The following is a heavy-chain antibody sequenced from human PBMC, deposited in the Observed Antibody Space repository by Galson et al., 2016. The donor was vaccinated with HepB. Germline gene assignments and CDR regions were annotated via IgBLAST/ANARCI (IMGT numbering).Heavy chain of an antibody. CDR3: ARGGVVVPAAIDDY. CDR2: IKGDGSGT. CDR1: GFTFTSYW. J-gene: IGHJ4*02. D-gene: IGHD2-2*01. Sequence: SLRLSCAASGFTFTSYWMHWVRQVPGKGLLWVSRIKGDGSGTEYADSVKGRFTNSRDNAKSTLYLQMNSLRAEDTAVYFCARGGVVVPAAIDDYWGQGTLVTVSS. V-gene: IGHV3-74*03.